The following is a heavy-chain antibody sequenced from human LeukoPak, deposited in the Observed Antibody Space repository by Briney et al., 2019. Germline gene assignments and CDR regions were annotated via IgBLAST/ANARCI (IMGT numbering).Heavy chain of an antibody. V-gene: IGHV1-2*02. CDR1: GYTFTGYY. CDR3: ARVQAAAGYPGYFDY. J-gene: IGHJ4*02. Sequence: GASVKVSCKASGYTFTGYYMHWVRQAPGQGLEWMGWINPNSGGTNYAQKFQGRVTMTRDTSISTAYMELSRLRSDDTAVYYCARVQAAAGYPGYFDYWGQGTLVTVSS. D-gene: IGHD6-13*01. CDR2: INPNSGGT.